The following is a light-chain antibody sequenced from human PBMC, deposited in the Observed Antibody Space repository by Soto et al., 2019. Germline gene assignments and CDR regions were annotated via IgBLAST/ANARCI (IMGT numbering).Light chain of an antibody. CDR3: CSYAGSYTWV. V-gene: IGLV2-11*01. J-gene: IGLJ1*01. CDR1: SSDVGGYNY. CDR2: DVS. Sequence: QSALTQPRSVSGSPGQSVTISCTGTSSDVGGYNYVSWYQQHPGKAPKLMIYDVSKRPSGVPDRFSGSKSGNTASLTISGLQAEDEAAYYCCSYAGSYTWVFGTGTTLTVL.